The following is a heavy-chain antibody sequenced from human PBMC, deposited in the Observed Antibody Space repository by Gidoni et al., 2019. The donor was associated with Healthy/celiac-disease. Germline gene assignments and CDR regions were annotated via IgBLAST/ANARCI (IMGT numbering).Heavy chain of an antibody. CDR2: IWFDGINK. Sequence: QVKLVESGGGVVQPGRSLRLSCAAPGFTLSSYGMHWVRQAPCKVLEWVAVIWFDGINKYYADSVNGRFTISRDNSKNTLYLQMNSLRAEDTAVYYCARAGYAGCGGDCYFYYWGQGTLVTVSS. V-gene: IGHV3-33*01. CDR1: GFTLSSYG. CDR3: ARAGYAGCGGDCYFYY. D-gene: IGHD2-21*02. J-gene: IGHJ4*02.